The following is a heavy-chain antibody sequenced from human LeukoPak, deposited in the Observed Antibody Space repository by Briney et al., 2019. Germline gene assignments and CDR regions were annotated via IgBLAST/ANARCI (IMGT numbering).Heavy chain of an antibody. J-gene: IGHJ4*02. Sequence: SQTLSLTCTVSGGSISSGSYYWTWIRQPAGKGLEWIGRISTTGSSNYNPSLKSRVTISVDTSKNQFSLRLSSVTAADTAVYYCARDAGRGVSYNYWGQGTLVTVSS. V-gene: IGHV4-61*02. CDR2: ISTTGSS. D-gene: IGHD3-10*01. CDR3: ARDAGRGVSYNY. CDR1: GGSISSGSYY.